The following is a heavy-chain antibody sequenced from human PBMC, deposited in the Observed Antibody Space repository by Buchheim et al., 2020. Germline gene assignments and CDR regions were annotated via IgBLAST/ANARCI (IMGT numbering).Heavy chain of an antibody. CDR3: ARHDYGYCFDP. Sequence: EVQLVESGGGLIQPGGSLRLSCAASGFIFSSYEMSWVRQAPGKGLEWVSYSDSSGNTIYYADSVKGRFTVSREHAKNSLYLQMSSLRVEDTAVYYCARHDYGYCFDPWGQGNL. V-gene: IGHV3-48*03. CDR1: GFIFSSYE. D-gene: IGHD3-16*01. CDR2: SDSSGNTI. J-gene: IGHJ5*02.